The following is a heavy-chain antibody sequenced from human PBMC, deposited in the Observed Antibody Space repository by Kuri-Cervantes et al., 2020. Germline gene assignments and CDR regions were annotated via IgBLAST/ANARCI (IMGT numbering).Heavy chain of an antibody. J-gene: IGHJ4*02. Sequence: GESLKISCAASGFTFSSYAMSWVRQAPGKGLEWVSAISGSGGSTYYADSVKGRFTISRHNSKNTLYLQMNSLRAEDTAAYYCARDDILTGRFDYWGQGTLVTVSS. CDR3: ARDDILTGRFDY. D-gene: IGHD3-9*01. CDR1: GFTFSSYA. CDR2: ISGSGGST. V-gene: IGHV3-23*01.